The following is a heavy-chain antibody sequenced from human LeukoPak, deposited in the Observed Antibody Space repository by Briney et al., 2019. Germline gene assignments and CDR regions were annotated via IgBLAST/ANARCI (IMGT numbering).Heavy chain of an antibody. D-gene: IGHD4-17*01. CDR3: AREGYGDYVPNNFDY. CDR1: GASISSSRLY. J-gene: IGHJ4*02. CDR2: VDYTGET. Sequence: ASETLSLTCSVSGASISSSRLYGGWVRQPPGKDLEWIASVDYTGETYYNPSLKSRVTISVDTSKNQFFLRLTTVTAADTAVYYCAREGYGDYVPNNFDYWGQGTLVTVST. V-gene: IGHV4-39*07.